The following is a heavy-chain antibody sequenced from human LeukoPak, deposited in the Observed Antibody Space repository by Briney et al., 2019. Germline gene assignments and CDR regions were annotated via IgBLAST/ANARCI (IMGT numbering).Heavy chain of an antibody. CDR1: GYSISSGYY. V-gene: IGHV4-38-2*02. CDR3: ARTSTSGLVGGYYFDY. Sequence: PSETLSLTCTVSGYSISSGYYWGWIRQPPGKGLEWIGSIYHSGSTYYNSSLKSRVTISLDTSKNQFSLNLNSVTAADTAVYFCARTSTSGLVGGYYFDYWGQGTLVTVSS. CDR2: IYHSGST. J-gene: IGHJ4*02. D-gene: IGHD6-19*01.